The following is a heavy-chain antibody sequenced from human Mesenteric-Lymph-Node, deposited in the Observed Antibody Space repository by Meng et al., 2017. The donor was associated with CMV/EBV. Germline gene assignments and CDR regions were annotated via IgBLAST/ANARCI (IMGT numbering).Heavy chain of an antibody. D-gene: IGHD3-16*02. CDR3: ARERSGYLDS. CDR2: MNPNSGNT. J-gene: IGHJ4*02. Sequence: VSFEAFGYSFISYDINWVRHAPGQGLEWMGWMNPNSGNTVYAQMCQGRVTMTRNTSISTAYMELSSVRSEDTAVYYCARERSGYLDSWGQGALVTVSS. V-gene: IGHV1-8*01. CDR1: GYSFISYD.